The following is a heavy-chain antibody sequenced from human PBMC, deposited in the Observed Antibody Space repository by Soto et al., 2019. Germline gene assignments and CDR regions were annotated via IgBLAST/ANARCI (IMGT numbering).Heavy chain of an antibody. V-gene: IGHV1-69*08. D-gene: IGHD2-15*01. CDR1: GGTFSSYT. J-gene: IGHJ6*03. Sequence: QVQLVQSGAEVKKPGSSVKVSCKASGGTFSSYTISWVRQAPGQGLEWMGRIIPILGIANYAQKFQGRVTITADKSTSTAYMELSSLRSEDTAVYYCAREAVDCSGDSCYSGMYYYYYYMDVWGKGTTVTVSS. CDR3: AREAVDCSGDSCYSGMYYYYYYMDV. CDR2: IIPILGIA.